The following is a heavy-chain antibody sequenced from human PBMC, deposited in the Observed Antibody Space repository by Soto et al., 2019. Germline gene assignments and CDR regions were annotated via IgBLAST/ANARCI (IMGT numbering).Heavy chain of an antibody. CDR3: AKDRELLTSMIDY. CDR2: ISYDGSNK. V-gene: IGHV3-30*18. Sequence: QVQLVESGGGVVQPGRSLRLSCAASGFTFSTYGMHWVRQAPGKGLEWVAVISYDGSNKYYADSVKGRFTISRDNSKNTLYLQMNSLRAEDTAVYYCAKDRELLTSMIDYWGQGTLVTVSS. D-gene: IGHD1-26*01. CDR1: GFTFSTYG. J-gene: IGHJ4*02.